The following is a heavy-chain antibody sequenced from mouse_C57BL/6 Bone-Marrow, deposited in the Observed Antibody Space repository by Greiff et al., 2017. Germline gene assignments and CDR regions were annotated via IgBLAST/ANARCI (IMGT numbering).Heavy chain of an antibody. D-gene: IGHD1-1*01. CDR2: INPNNGGT. V-gene: IGHV1-26*01. CDR1: GYTFTDYY. J-gene: IGHJ1*03. CDR3: ASGNSTVVAEDWYFDV. Sequence: EVQLQQSGPELVKPGASVKISCKASGYTFTDYYMNWVKQSHGKSLEWIGDINPNNGGTSYNQKFKGKATLTVDKSSSTAYMELRSLTSEDSAVYYCASGNSTVVAEDWYFDVWGTGTTVTVSS.